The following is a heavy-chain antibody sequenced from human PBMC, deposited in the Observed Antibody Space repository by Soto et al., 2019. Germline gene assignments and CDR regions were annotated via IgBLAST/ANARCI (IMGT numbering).Heavy chain of an antibody. CDR1: GFTFSSYA. CDR3: AKGPGGSHYGRDPVDP. D-gene: IGHD1-26*01. J-gene: IGHJ5*02. CDR2: ISGSGGST. V-gene: IGHV3-23*01. Sequence: GGSLRLSCAASGFTFSSYAMSWVRQAPGKGLEWVSAISGSGGSTYYADSVKGRFTISRDNSKNTLYLQMNSLRAEDTAVYYCAKGPGGSHYGRDPVDPWGQGTLVTVSS.